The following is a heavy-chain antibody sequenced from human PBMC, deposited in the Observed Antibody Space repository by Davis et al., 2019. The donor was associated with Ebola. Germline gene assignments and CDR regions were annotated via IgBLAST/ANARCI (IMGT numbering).Heavy chain of an antibody. V-gene: IGHV3-48*02. Sequence: GESLKISCVASGFTFSRYSMNWVRQAPGKGLEWVSYISSSGSTIYYADSVKGRFTISRDNAKNSLYLQMNSLRDEDTAVYYCARDQAAAGTGVYYYYYYGMDVWGQGTTVTVSS. CDR1: GFTFSRYS. CDR3: ARDQAAAGTGVYYYYYYGMDV. J-gene: IGHJ6*02. D-gene: IGHD6-13*01. CDR2: ISSSGSTI.